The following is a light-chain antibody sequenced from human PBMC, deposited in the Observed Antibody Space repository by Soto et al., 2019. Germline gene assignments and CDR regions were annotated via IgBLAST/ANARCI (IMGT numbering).Light chain of an antibody. CDR1: QSITKY. CDR3: QQSASAPRT. J-gene: IGKJ1*01. CDR2: GAS. V-gene: IGKV1-39*01. Sequence: DIQMTQFPSSLSASVGDRVTITCRASQSITKYLNWYQQKPGKAPRLLICGASSLQSGVPSRFSGGGSGTDFTLTINSLQPEDFATYYCQQSASAPRTFGQGTKVEIK.